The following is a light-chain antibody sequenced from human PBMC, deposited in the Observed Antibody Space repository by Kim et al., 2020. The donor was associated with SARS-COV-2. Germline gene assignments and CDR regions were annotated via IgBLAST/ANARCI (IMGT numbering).Light chain of an antibody. V-gene: IGKV3-20*01. J-gene: IGKJ2*01. CDR2: GAS. CDR1: QSVTSSC. Sequence: IVLTQSPGTLSLSPGERATLSCRASQSVTSSCLAWYQQKPGQAPRLLIYGASSRATGIPDRFSGSGSGTDFTLTISRLEPEDFAVYYCQQYGSSPPYTFGQGTKLEI. CDR3: QQYGSSPPYT.